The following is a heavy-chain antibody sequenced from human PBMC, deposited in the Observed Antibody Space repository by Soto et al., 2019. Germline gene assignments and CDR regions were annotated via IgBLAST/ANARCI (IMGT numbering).Heavy chain of an antibody. D-gene: IGHD6-13*01. CDR1: GGTFNNYP. CDR3: ASSYGISWYGDF. CDR2: IIPVSGTI. J-gene: IGHJ4*02. V-gene: IGHV1-69*13. Sequence: SVKVSCKASGGTFNNYPVTWVRQAPGQGLEWMGGIIPVSGTINYTQEFQGRVTITADESTSTVYMELSSLRYEDTAVYYCASSYGISWYGDFWGQGTLVTVSS.